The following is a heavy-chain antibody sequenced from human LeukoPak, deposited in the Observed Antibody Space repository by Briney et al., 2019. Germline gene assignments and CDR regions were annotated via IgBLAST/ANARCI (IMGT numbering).Heavy chain of an antibody. CDR3: AKRGEDPVDLDY. V-gene: IGHV3-23*01. Sequence: GGSLRLSCGVSGVTFSSHGMNWVRQAPGKRLEWVSAITGSGDRTYYTDSVRGRFTVSRDNSKNTLYLQMNGLRAEDTAVCYCAKRGEDPVDLDYWGQGTLVTVSS. CDR1: GVTFSSHG. D-gene: IGHD3-16*01. CDR2: ITGSGDRT. J-gene: IGHJ4*02.